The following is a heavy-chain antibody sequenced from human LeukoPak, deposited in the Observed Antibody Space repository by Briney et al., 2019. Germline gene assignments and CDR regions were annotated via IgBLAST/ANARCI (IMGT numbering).Heavy chain of an antibody. CDR3: AKIPWIQLWVGSAFDI. V-gene: IGHV3-23*01. D-gene: IGHD5-18*01. J-gene: IGHJ3*02. CDR1: GFTFSSYA. CDR2: ISGSGGST. Sequence: GGSLRLSCAASGFTFSSYAMSWVRQAPGKGLEWVSAISGSGGSTYYADSVKGRFTISRDNSKNTLYLQMNSLRAEDTAVYYCAKIPWIQLWVGSAFDIWGQGTMVTVSS.